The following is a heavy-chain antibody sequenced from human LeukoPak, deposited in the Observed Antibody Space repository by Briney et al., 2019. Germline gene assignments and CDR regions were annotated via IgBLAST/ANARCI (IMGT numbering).Heavy chain of an antibody. V-gene: IGHV1-18*04. CDR1: GYTFTSYG. D-gene: IGHD5-18*01. CDR3: ARGRGARGYSYYTGQENWFDP. CDR2: ISAYNGNT. Sequence: ASVKVSCKASGYTFTSYGISRVRQAPGQGLEWMGWISAYNGNTNYAQKLQGRVTMTTDTSTSTAYMELRSLRSDDTAVYYCARGRGARGYSYYTGQENWFDPWGQGTLVTVYS. J-gene: IGHJ5*02.